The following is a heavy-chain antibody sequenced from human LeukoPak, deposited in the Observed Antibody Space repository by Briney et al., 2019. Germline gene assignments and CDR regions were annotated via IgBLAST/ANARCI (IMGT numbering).Heavy chain of an antibody. Sequence: GGSLRLSCAASGFTFSSYVMNWVRQAPGKGLEWVSGIGYTGDSTFYADSVTGHFTVSRDSSKNTLFLHMNSLRAEDATLYYCAKSPTVDAAFDIWGQGTMVTVSS. CDR2: IGYTGDST. D-gene: IGHD4-23*01. V-gene: IGHV3-23*01. CDR3: AKSPTVDAAFDI. CDR1: GFTFSSYV. J-gene: IGHJ3*02.